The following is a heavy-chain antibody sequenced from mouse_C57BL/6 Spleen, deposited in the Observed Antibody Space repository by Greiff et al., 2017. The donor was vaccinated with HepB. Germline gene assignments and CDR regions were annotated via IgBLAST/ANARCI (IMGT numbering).Heavy chain of an antibody. J-gene: IGHJ4*01. CDR2: IHPNSGST. D-gene: IGHD2-3*01. CDR1: GYTFTSYW. V-gene: IGHV1-64*01. Sequence: QVQLQQPGAELVKPGASVKLSCKASGYTFTSYWMHWVKQRPGQGLEWIGMIHPNSGSTNYNEKFKSKATLTVDKSSSTAYMQLSSLTSEDSAVYYCARGSDDGYSYYYAMDSWGQGTSVTVSS. CDR3: ARGSDDGYSYYYAMDS.